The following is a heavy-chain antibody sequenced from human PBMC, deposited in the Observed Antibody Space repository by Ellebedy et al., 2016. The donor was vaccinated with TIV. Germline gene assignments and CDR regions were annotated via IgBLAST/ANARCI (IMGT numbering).Heavy chain of an antibody. Sequence: MPSETLSLTCSVSGYSISSGYSWGWIRQPPGKGLEWIGSIYHSGSTKYSPSLKSRVTISVDTSMNQFSLKVTSVTAADTAVYYCSRSQQLVLGWFDPWGQGTPVTVSS. V-gene: IGHV4-38-2*02. D-gene: IGHD6-13*01. CDR2: IYHSGST. CDR1: GYSISSGYS. J-gene: IGHJ5*02. CDR3: SRSQQLVLGWFDP.